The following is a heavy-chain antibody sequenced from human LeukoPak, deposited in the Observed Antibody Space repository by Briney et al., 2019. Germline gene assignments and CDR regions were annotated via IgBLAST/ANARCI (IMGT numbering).Heavy chain of an antibody. CDR3: AKDAVVPAAIPYYYYYYMDV. Sequence: GGSLRLSCAASGFTFDDYAMHWVRQAPGKGLEWVSGISWNSGSIGYADSVKGRFTISRDNAKNSLYLQMNSLRAEDTAVYYCAKDAVVPAAIPYYYYYYMDVWGKGTTVTVSS. D-gene: IGHD2-2*02. J-gene: IGHJ6*03. V-gene: IGHV3-9*01. CDR2: ISWNSGSI. CDR1: GFTFDDYA.